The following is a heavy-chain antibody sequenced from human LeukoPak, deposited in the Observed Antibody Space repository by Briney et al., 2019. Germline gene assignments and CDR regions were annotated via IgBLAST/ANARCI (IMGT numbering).Heavy chain of an antibody. CDR2: ISSSSSYI. J-gene: IGHJ5*02. CDR3: ARDLGSSWYGWFDP. D-gene: IGHD6-13*01. Sequence: PGGSLGLSCAASGFTFSSYSMNWVRQAPGKGLEWVSSISSSSSYIYYADSVKGRFTISRDNAKNSLYLQMNSLRAEDTAVYYCARDLGSSWYGWFDPWGQGTLVTVSS. CDR1: GFTFSSYS. V-gene: IGHV3-21*01.